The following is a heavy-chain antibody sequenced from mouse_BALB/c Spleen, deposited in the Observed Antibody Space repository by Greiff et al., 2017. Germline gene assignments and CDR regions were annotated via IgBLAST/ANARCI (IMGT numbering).Heavy chain of an antibody. CDR1: GYAFSSSW. CDR2: IYPGDGDT. Sequence: VQLQQSGAELAKPGASVKISCKASGYAFSSSWMNWVKQRPGQGLEWIGRIYPGDGDTNYNGKFKGKATLTADKSSSTAYMQLSILTSVDSAVYFCARGGYGNFDYAMDYWGQGTSVTVSS. D-gene: IGHD2-10*02. J-gene: IGHJ4*01. CDR3: ARGGYGNFDYAMDY. V-gene: IGHV1-80*01.